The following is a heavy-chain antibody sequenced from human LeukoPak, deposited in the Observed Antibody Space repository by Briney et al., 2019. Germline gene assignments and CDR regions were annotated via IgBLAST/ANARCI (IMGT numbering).Heavy chain of an antibody. D-gene: IGHD5-24*01. CDR1: GFTFSNAW. CDR2: MKSKTDGGTT. CDR3: TTDSLDGYNEDFDY. J-gene: IGHJ4*02. Sequence: PGGSLRLSCAASGFTFSNAWXSWXXXAXGXGLXWVXXMKSKTDGGTTDYAAPVKGRFTNSRDDSKNTLYLQMNSLKTEDTAVYYCTTDSLDGYNEDFDYWGQGTLVTVSS. V-gene: IGHV3-15*01.